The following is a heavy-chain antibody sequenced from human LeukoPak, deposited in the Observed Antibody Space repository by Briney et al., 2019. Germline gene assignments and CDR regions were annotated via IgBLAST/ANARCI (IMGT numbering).Heavy chain of an antibody. CDR2: INHSGST. Sequence: SETLSLTCAVYGGSFSGYYWSWIRQPPGKGLEWIGEINHSGSTNYNPSLKSRVTISVDTSKNQFSLKLNSVTAADTAVYYCAREYSSSPTFDYWGQGTLVTVSS. CDR3: AREYSSSPTFDY. V-gene: IGHV4-34*01. D-gene: IGHD6-6*01. CDR1: GGSFSGYY. J-gene: IGHJ4*02.